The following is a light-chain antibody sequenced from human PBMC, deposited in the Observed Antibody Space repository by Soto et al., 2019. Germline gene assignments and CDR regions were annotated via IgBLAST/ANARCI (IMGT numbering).Light chain of an antibody. V-gene: IGKV1-5*01. CDR1: QSISSW. J-gene: IGKJ5*01. CDR2: AAS. CDR3: QQYGSASIT. Sequence: DIQMTQSPSTLSASVGDRVTITCRASQSISSWLAWYQQKPGKAPKLLIYAASSLQSGVPSRFSGSGSGADFTLTISRLEPEDFAVYYCQQYGSASITFGQGTRLEI.